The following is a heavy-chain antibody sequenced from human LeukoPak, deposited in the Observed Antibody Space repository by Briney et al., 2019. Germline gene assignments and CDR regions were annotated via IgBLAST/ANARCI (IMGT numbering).Heavy chain of an antibody. CDR3: ARGNRQVDY. V-gene: IGHV1-46*01. Sequence: GASVKVSCKASGYTFTSYYMHWVRQAPGQGLEWMGIINPSGGSTSYAQKFQSRVTMNRDTSTSTVYMELSSLETEDTAVYYCARGNRQVDYWGQGTLVTVSS. CDR1: GYTFTSYY. J-gene: IGHJ4*02. D-gene: IGHD2/OR15-2a*01. CDR2: INPSGGST.